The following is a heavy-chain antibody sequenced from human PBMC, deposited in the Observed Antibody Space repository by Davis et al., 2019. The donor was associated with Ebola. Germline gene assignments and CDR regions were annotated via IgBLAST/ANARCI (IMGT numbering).Heavy chain of an antibody. Sequence: GGSLRLSCTASGFTFGDYAMTWVRQAPGKGLEWVGFIRSKAYRGTTEYAASVKGRFTISRDDSKSIAYLQMNSLKTEDTAVYYRTRDYGGNSDYWGQGTLVTVSS. CDR3: TRDYGGNSDY. CDR1: GFTFGDYA. CDR2: IRSKAYRGTT. V-gene: IGHV3-49*04. D-gene: IGHD4-23*01. J-gene: IGHJ4*02.